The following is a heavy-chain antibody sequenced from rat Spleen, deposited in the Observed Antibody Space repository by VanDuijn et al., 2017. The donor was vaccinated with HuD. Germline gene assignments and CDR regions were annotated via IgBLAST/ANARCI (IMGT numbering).Heavy chain of an antibody. CDR3: TTRLGGY. D-gene: IGHD1-5*01. CDR2: ISYDGSST. V-gene: IGHV5-20*01. Sequence: EVQLVESGGGLVQPGRSMKLSCAASGFTFSNYYMAWVRQAPTKGLEWVASISYDGSSTYYRDSVKGRFTISRDNAKSTLYLQMDSLRSEDTATYYCTTRLGGYWGQGTLVTVSS. CDR1: GFTFSNYY. J-gene: IGHJ3*01.